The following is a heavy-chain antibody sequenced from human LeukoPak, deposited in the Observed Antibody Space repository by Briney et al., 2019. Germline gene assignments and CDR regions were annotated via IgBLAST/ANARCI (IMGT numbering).Heavy chain of an antibody. CDR1: GFTFSSYS. CDR3: ASGPGGSYSRPPLYFDY. CDR2: ISSSSSYI. Sequence: PGGSLRLSCAASGFTFSSYSMNWVRQAPGKGLEWVSSISSSSSYIYYADSVKGRFTISRDNAKNSLYLQMNSLRAEDTAVYYCASGPGGSYSRPPLYFDYWGQGTLVTVSS. J-gene: IGHJ4*02. V-gene: IGHV3-21*01. D-gene: IGHD1-26*01.